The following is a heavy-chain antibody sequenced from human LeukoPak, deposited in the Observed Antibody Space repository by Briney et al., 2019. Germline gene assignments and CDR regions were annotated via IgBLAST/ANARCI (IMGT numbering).Heavy chain of an antibody. CDR1: GDTFTDSY. J-gene: IGHJ4*02. Sequence: ASVKVSCEPSGDTFTDSYIHWVRQAPGQGLEWMGWINPNSGVTKYAQKFQDRVTMTRDTSISMVYMELSSLRSDDTAVYYFAIATSFDYRGQRTLVTVSS. V-gene: IGHV1-2*02. CDR3: AIATSFDY. D-gene: IGHD3-16*01. CDR2: INPNSGVT.